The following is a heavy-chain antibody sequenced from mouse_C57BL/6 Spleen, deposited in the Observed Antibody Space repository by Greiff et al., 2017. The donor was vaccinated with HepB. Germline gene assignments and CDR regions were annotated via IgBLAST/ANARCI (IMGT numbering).Heavy chain of an antibody. CDR2: ISSGGSYT. Sequence: EVQVVESGGDLVKPGGSLKLSCAASGFTFSSYGMSWVRQTPDKRLEWVATISSGGSYTYYPDSVKGRFTISRDNAKNTLYLQMSSLKSEDTAMYYCARREGYDYDGGDYFDYWGQGTTLTVSS. CDR3: ARREGYDYDGGDYFDY. CDR1: GFTFSSYG. J-gene: IGHJ2*01. V-gene: IGHV5-6*01. D-gene: IGHD2-4*01.